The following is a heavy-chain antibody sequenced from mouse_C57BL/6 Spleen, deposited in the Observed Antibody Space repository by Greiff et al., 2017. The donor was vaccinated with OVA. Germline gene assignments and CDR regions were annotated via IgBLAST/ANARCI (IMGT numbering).Heavy chain of an antibody. CDR2: INPSSGYT. J-gene: IGHJ2*01. CDR3: ARVTTVVGDY. CDR1: GYTFTSYT. D-gene: IGHD1-1*01. Sequence: QVQLQQSGAELARPGASVKMSCKASGYTFTSYTMHWVKQRPGQGLEWIGYINPSSGYTKYNQKFKDKATLTADKSSSTAYMQQSSLTSEDSAVYYCARVTTVVGDYWGQGTTLTVSS. V-gene: IGHV1-4*01.